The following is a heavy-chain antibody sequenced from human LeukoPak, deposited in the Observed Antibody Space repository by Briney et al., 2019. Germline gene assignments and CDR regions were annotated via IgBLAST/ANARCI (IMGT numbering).Heavy chain of an antibody. Sequence: PSETLSLTCTVSGGSISSSSYYWGWIRQPPGKGLEWIGSIYYSGSTYYNPSLKSRVTISVDTSKNQFSLKLGSVTAADTAVYYCAKTWYSSSWAGYFDYWGQGTLVTVSS. CDR3: AKTWYSSSWAGYFDY. CDR1: GGSISSSSYY. V-gene: IGHV4-39*01. J-gene: IGHJ4*02. D-gene: IGHD6-13*01. CDR2: IYYSGST.